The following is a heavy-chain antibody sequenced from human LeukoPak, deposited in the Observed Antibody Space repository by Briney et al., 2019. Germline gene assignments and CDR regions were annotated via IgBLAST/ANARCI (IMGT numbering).Heavy chain of an antibody. J-gene: IGHJ4*02. Sequence: ASVKVSCKASGYTFTSYDINWVRQAPGQGLEWMGWINPNSGGTKYARKFQGRVTMTRDTSISTAYMELSRLTSDDTAVYYCASGGERYSSGWYGDYWGQGTLVTVSS. V-gene: IGHV1-2*02. CDR1: GYTFTSYD. CDR2: INPNSGGT. D-gene: IGHD6-19*01. CDR3: ASGGERYSSGWYGDY.